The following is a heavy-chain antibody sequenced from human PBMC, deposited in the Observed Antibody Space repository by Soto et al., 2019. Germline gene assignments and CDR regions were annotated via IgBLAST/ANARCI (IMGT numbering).Heavy chain of an antibody. CDR2: IVVGSGNT. D-gene: IGHD1-7*01. Sequence: SVKVSCKASGFTFTSSAVQWVRQARGQRLEWIGWIVVGSGNTNYAQKFQERVTITRDMSTSTAYMELSSLRSEDTAVYYCAADQSGTPYIYYYGMDVWGQGTTVTVS. CDR1: GFTFTSSA. V-gene: IGHV1-58*01. J-gene: IGHJ6*02. CDR3: AADQSGTPYIYYYGMDV.